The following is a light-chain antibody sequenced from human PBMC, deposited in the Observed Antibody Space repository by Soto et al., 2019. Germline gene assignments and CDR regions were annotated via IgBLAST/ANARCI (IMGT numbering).Light chain of an antibody. CDR1: RSDVGGYNY. CDR2: EVS. J-gene: IGLJ3*02. CDR3: SSYTSSSTLNRV. V-gene: IGLV2-14*01. Sequence: QSALTQPASVSGSPGQSITISCTGSRSDVGGYNYVSWYQQHPGKAPKLMIYEVSNRPSGVSNRFYGYKSGNTASLTISGLQAEDEADYYCSSYTSSSTLNRVFGGWTKLTVL.